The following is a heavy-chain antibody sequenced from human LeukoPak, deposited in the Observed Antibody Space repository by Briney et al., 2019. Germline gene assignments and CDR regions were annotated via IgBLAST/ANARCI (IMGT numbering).Heavy chain of an antibody. D-gene: IGHD1-26*01. V-gene: IGHV3-23*01. J-gene: IGHJ4*02. CDR3: AKETSSGNFVTIDC. Sequence: GGSLRLSCAASGFTFSSYAMSWVRQAPGKGLEWVSAISGGGDSIYYADSVKGRFTIFRDNSKNTLYLQMNSLRAEDTAVYYCAKETSSGNFVTIDCWGQGALVTVSS. CDR2: ISGGGDSI. CDR1: GFTFSSYA.